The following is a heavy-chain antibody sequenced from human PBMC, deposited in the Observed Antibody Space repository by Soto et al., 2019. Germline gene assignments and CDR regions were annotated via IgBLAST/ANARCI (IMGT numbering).Heavy chain of an antibody. D-gene: IGHD1-1*01. CDR3: ARDNWNDAYYYYYMDV. CDR2: INAYNGNT. CDR1: GYTFTNFG. J-gene: IGHJ6*03. Sequence: GASVKVSCKASGYTFTNFGISWVRQAPGQGLEWMGWINAYNGNTNYAQKFQGRVTVTTDTSTRTAYMELRSLRSDDTAVYYCARDNWNDAYYYYYMDVWGKGTTVTVSS. V-gene: IGHV1-18*01.